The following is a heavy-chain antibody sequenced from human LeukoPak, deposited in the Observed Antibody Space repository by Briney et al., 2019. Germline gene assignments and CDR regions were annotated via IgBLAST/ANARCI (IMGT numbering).Heavy chain of an antibody. J-gene: IGHJ5*02. Sequence: ASVKVSCKASGYTFTGYYMHWVRQAPGQGLEWMGWINPNSGGTNYAQKFQGRVTMTRDTSISTAYMELSRLRSDDTAVYYCARADIVVVVAPNWFDPWGQGNLVTVSS. V-gene: IGHV1-2*02. CDR3: ARADIVVVVAPNWFDP. CDR1: GYTFTGYY. D-gene: IGHD2-15*01. CDR2: INPNSGGT.